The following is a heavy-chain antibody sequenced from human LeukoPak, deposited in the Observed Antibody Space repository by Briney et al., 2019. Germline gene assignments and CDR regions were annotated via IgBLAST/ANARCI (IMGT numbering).Heavy chain of an antibody. CDR1: GFTFSDYR. J-gene: IGHJ4*02. CDR3: ARGLNSGSDFDY. CDR2: ISGTSTNI. V-gene: IGHV3-21*01. D-gene: IGHD1-26*01. Sequence: GGSLRLSCAASGFTFSDYRMNWVRQAPGKGLEWVSSISGTSTNIYYADSVKGRFTISRDNAKSSVYLQMNSLRAEDTAVYYCARGLNSGSDFDYWGQGTLVTVSS.